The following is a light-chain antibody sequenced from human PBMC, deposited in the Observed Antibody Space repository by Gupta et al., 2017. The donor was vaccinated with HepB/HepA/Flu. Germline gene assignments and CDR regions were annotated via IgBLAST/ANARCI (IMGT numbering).Light chain of an antibody. J-gene: IGKJ2*01. CDR1: QSVSNY. CDR3: HQRRDWPPT. V-gene: IGKV3-11*01. Sequence: EIVLTQSPATLSLSPGERVTFSCRASQSVSNYLACYQQKPGQAASLLMYDAANSVTDIPATFSRSGSETQFTLTIIGLVPEDFAVYYCHQRRDWPPTFGPGTKMESK. CDR2: DAA.